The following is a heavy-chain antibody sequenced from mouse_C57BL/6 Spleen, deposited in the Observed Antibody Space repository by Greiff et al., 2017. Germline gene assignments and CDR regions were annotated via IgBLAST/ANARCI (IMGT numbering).Heavy chain of an antibody. Sequence: DVQLQESGAELVRPGASVKLSCTASGFNIKDDYMHWVKQRPEQGLEWIGWSDPENGDTEFASKFQGKATITADTSSNTAYLQLSSLTSEDTAVYYCTSPITTGYFDVWGTGTTVTVSS. CDR1: GFNIKDDY. CDR3: TSPITTGYFDV. V-gene: IGHV14-4*01. CDR2: SDPENGDT. D-gene: IGHD1-1*01. J-gene: IGHJ1*03.